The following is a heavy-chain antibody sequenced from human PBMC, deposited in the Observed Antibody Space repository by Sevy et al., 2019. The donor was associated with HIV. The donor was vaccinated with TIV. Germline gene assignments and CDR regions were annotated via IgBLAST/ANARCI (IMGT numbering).Heavy chain of an antibody. CDR3: TGGRDCGGGSCDGYRYNGFDV. CDR2: IDRDGSST. Sequence: GGSLRLSCTMSRFTFSNYWMHWVRRAPGEGLMWVSRIDRDGSSTDYADSVKGRFTISRDNAKNTLYLQMNSLRGEDTAVYYCTGGRDCGGGSCDGYRYNGFDVWGQGTTVTVSS. D-gene: IGHD2-15*01. CDR1: RFTFSNYW. V-gene: IGHV3-74*01. J-gene: IGHJ6*02.